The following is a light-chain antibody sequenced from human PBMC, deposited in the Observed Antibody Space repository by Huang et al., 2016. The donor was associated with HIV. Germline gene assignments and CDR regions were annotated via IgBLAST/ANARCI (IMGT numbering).Light chain of an antibody. J-gene: IGKJ2*01. CDR1: QRISSY. CDR2: AAS. Sequence: DFQMTKSPFSLSAAVGDRVTITCRASQRISSYLYWYQHKPGKAPKLLIYAASCWQTGVPSMWSCSGSGTDVTLTISGLQQEYFAAYFCRQSYNTLQYTFGQGTKLEIK. CDR3: RQSYNTLQYT. V-gene: IGKV1-39*01.